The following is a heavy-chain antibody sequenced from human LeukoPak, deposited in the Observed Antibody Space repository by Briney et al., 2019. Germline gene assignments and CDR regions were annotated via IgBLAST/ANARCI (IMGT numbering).Heavy chain of an antibody. V-gene: IGHV1-8*01. CDR2: MSPNSGDT. Sequence: ASVKVSCKASGYTFTSHDINWVRQATGQGLEWMGWMSPNSGDTGYARKFQGRVTMTSDSSISTAYMELSSLRSEDTAIYYCVRTPPNWGFDYWGQGTLVTVSS. J-gene: IGHJ4*02. CDR1: GYTFTSHD. D-gene: IGHD7-27*01. CDR3: VRTPPNWGFDY.